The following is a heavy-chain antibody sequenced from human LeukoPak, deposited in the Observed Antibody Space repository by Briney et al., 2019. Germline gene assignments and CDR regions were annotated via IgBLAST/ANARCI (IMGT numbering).Heavy chain of an antibody. CDR1: GFTFSSYA. V-gene: IGHV3-23*01. D-gene: IGHD3-22*01. J-gene: IGHJ4*02. CDR3: AKPTYYYDSSGSRNDYFDY. Sequence: PGGSLRLSCAASGFTFSSYAMSWVRQAPGKGLEWVSAISGSGGSTYYADSVKGRFTISRDNSKNTLYLQMNSLRAEDTAVYYCAKPTYYYDSSGSRNDYFDYWGQGTLVTVSS. CDR2: ISGSGGST.